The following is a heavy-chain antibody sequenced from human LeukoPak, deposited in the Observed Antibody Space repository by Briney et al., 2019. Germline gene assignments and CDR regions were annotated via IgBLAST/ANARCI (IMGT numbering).Heavy chain of an antibody. CDR2: IHYTGST. J-gene: IGHJ4*02. CDR1: GGSVSSDSYY. Sequence: SETLSLTCTVSGGSVSSDSYYWVWIRQPPGKGLEWIGSIHYTGSTYYNPSLKSRVTISVDTSKNQFSLKLSSVTAADTAVYYCARVKATKGYYYGSGSWLYYFDYWGQGTLVTVSS. D-gene: IGHD3-10*01. CDR3: ARVKATKGYYYGSGSWLYYFDY. V-gene: IGHV4-39*07.